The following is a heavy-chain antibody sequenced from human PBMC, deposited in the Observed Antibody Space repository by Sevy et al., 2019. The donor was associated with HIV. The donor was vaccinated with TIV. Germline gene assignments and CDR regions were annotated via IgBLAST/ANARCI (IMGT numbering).Heavy chain of an antibody. CDR2: ISSRGSNI. CDR3: VRPARRPAIAVSGRPY. J-gene: IGHJ4*02. D-gene: IGHD6-19*01. V-gene: IGHV3-11*01. CDR1: GFTFSDYY. Sequence: GGSLRLSCAASGFTFSDYYMTWIRQAPGKGLEWVSYISSRGSNIYYADSVKGRFTISRDNAKNSLYLLMNSLRAEDTADYYWVRPARRPAIAVSGRPYWGQGTLVTVSS.